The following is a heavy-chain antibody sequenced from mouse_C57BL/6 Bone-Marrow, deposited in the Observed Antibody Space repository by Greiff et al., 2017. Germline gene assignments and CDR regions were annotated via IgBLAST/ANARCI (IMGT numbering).Heavy chain of an antibody. J-gene: IGHJ2*01. CDR2: IHPNSGST. CDR1: GYTFTSYW. D-gene: IGHD1-1*01. Sequence: QVQLQQSGAELVKPGASVKLSCKASGYTFTSYWMHWVKQRPGQGLEWIGMIHPNSGSTNYNEKFKSKATLTVDTSSSTAYMQLSSLTSEDSAVYYCARHYGSSYNYWGQGTTLTVSS. CDR3: ARHYGSSYNY. V-gene: IGHV1-64*01.